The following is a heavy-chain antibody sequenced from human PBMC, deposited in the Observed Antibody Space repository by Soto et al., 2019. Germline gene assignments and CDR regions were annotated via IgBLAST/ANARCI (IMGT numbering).Heavy chain of an antibody. CDR3: AKDLRSQKAAREHYYYYGMDV. Sequence: PRLSCAASGFTFSSNAMSWVRQAPGKGLEWVSAISGSGGSTYYADSVKGRFTMSRDNSKNTLYLQMNSLRAEDTAVYYCAKDLRSQKAAREHYYYYGMDVWGQGTTVTVSS. J-gene: IGHJ6*02. V-gene: IGHV3-23*01. CDR2: ISGSGGST. CDR1: GFTFSSNA. D-gene: IGHD3-10*01.